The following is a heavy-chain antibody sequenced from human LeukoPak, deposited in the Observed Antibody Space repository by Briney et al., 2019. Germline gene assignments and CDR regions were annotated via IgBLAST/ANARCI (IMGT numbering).Heavy chain of an antibody. Sequence: SETLSLSCTVSGGSISSYYWSWIRQPPGKGLEWIGYIYYSGSTNYNPSLKSRVTISVDTSNNQFSLKLSSVTAADTAVYYCARVCSFGYSYGTEYFGYWGQGTLVTVSS. CDR3: ARVCSFGYSYGTEYFGY. V-gene: IGHV4-59*01. CDR1: GGSISSYY. J-gene: IGHJ4*02. CDR2: IYYSGST. D-gene: IGHD5-18*01.